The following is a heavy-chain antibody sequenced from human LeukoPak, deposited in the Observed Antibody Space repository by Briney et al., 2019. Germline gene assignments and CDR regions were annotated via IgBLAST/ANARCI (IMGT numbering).Heavy chain of an antibody. CDR1: GGSFSGYY. CDR2: INHSGST. J-gene: IGHJ5*02. D-gene: IGHD3-22*01. Sequence: PSETLSLTCAVYGGSFSGYYWSWIRQPPGKGLEWIGEINHSGSTNYNPSLKSRVTISVDTSKNQFSLKLSSVTAADTAVFHCAREGKSGYLLPFRFDPWGQGTLVTVSS. CDR3: AREGKSGYLLPFRFDP. V-gene: IGHV4-34*01.